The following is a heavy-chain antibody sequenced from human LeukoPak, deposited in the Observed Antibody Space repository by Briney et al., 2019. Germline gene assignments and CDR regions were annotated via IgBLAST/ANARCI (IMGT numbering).Heavy chain of an antibody. D-gene: IGHD3-9*01. V-gene: IGHV3-21*01. J-gene: IGHJ4*02. CDR1: GFTFSSYS. CDR2: ISSSSSYI. CDR3: ARELRYFDWLADY. Sequence: PGGSLRLSCAASGFTFSSYSMNWVRQAPGKGLEWVSSISSSSSYIYYADSVKGRFTISRDNAKNSLYLQMNSLRAEDTAVYYCARELRYFDWLADYWGQGTLVTVSS.